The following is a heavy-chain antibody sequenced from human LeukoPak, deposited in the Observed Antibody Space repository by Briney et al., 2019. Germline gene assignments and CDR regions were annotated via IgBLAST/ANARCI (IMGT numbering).Heavy chain of an antibody. D-gene: IGHD6-13*01. J-gene: IGHJ4*02. V-gene: IGHV3-33*01. CDR3: ARDKIAAADY. CDR1: GFTFSSYG. CDR2: IWYDGSNK. Sequence: PGGSLRLSCAASGFTFSSYGMHWVRQAPGKGLEWVAVIWYDGSNKYYADSVKGRFTISRDNSKNTPYLQMNSLRAEDTAAYYCARDKIAAADYWGQGTLVTVSS.